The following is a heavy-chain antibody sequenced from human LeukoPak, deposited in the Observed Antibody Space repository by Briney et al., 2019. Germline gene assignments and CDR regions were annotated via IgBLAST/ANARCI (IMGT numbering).Heavy chain of an antibody. CDR2: ISYDGSNK. D-gene: IGHD6-19*01. Sequence: GGSLRLSCAASGFTFSSYGMHWVRQAPGKGLEWVAVISYDGSNKYYADSVKGRLTISRDNSKNTLYLEMNSLRAEDTAVYFCAKDGVFRQWLGGWQDYWGQGTLVTVSS. J-gene: IGHJ4*02. CDR1: GFTFSSYG. CDR3: AKDGVFRQWLGGWQDY. V-gene: IGHV3-30*18.